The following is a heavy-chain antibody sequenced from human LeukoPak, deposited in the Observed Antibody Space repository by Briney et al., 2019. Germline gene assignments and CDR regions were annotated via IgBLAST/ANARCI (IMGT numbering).Heavy chain of an antibody. CDR2: ISSSSSYI. CDR3: ASSVGLLRYFDWTYPFDY. CDR1: GFTFSSYS. Sequence: PGGSLRLSCAASGFTFSSYSMNWVRQAPGKGLEWVSSISSSSSYIYYADSVKGRFSISRDNAKNSLYLQMNSLRAEDTAVYYCASSVGLLRYFDWTYPFDYWGQGTLVTVSS. J-gene: IGHJ4*02. D-gene: IGHD3-9*01. V-gene: IGHV3-21*01.